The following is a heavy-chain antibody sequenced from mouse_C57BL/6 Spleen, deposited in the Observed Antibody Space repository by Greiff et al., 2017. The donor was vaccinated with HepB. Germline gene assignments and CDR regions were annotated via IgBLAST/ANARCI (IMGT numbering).Heavy chain of an antibody. CDR3: ASGYDYDEDPAWFAY. D-gene: IGHD2-4*01. Sequence: EVQGVESGGGLVKPGGSLKLSCAASGFTFSDYGMHWVRQAPEKGLEWVAYISSGSSTIYYADTVKGRFTISRDNAKNTLFLQMTSLRSEDTAMYYCASGYDYDEDPAWFAYWGQGTLVTVSA. V-gene: IGHV5-17*01. CDR1: GFTFSDYG. J-gene: IGHJ3*01. CDR2: ISSGSSTI.